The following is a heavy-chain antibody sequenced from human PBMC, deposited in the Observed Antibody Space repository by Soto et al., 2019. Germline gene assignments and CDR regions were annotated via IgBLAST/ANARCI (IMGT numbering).Heavy chain of an antibody. CDR1: GYSFTSYW. V-gene: IGHV5-51*01. D-gene: IGHD3-16*02. CDR3: AGPPTIWGSYRHDAFDI. Sequence: GESLKISCKGSGYSFTSYWIGWVRQMPGKGLEWMGIIYPGDSDTRYSPSFQGQVTISADKSISTAYLQWSSLKASDTAMYYCAGPPTIWGSYRHDAFDIWGQGTMVTVSS. J-gene: IGHJ3*02. CDR2: IYPGDSDT.